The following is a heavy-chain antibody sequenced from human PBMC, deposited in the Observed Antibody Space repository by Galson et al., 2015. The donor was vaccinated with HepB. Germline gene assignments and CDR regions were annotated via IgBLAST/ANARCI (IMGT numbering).Heavy chain of an antibody. Sequence: TLSLTCAVYGGSFSGYYWSWIRQPPGKGLEWIGEINHSGSTNYNPSLKSRVTISVDTSKNQFSLKLSSVTAADTAVYYCARGSAAPRSPFGGVIVTLIFDYWGQGTLVTVSS. CDR1: GGSFSGYY. J-gene: IGHJ4*02. CDR2: INHSGST. V-gene: IGHV4-34*01. D-gene: IGHD3-16*02. CDR3: ARGSAAPRSPFGGVIVTLIFDY.